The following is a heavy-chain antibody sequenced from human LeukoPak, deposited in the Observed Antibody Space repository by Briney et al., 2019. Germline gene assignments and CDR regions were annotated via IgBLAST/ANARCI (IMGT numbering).Heavy chain of an antibody. Sequence: PGASVTVSCKASGYTFTGYYLHWVRQAPGQALEWMGWICPKTGGTSYAQKFQGRVSMTRDTSISTAYMELIGLRSDDTAVYYCAGPWDQVGFDPWGQGTLVSVSS. CDR1: GYTFTGYY. CDR2: ICPKTGGT. J-gene: IGHJ5*02. CDR3: AGPWDQVGFDP. D-gene: IGHD1-26*01. V-gene: IGHV1-2*02.